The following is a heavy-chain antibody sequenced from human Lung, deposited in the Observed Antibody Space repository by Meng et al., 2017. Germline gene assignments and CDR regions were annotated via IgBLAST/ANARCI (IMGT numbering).Heavy chain of an antibody. CDR1: GVSFSGYY. Sequence: QGQVQQWGAGLLKPPETLSLTCAVYGVSFSGYYWSWIRQPPGKGLEWIGEINHSGSTNYNPSLKSRVTISVDTSKNQFSLKLSSVTAADTAVYYCARPKQANWYFDLWGRGTLVTVSS. CDR2: INHSGST. CDR3: ARPKQANWYFDL. V-gene: IGHV4-34*01. D-gene: IGHD1/OR15-1a*01. J-gene: IGHJ2*01.